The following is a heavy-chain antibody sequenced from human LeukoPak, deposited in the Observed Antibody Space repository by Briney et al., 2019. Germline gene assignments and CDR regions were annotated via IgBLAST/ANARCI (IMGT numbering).Heavy chain of an antibody. D-gene: IGHD4-17*01. CDR2: IRSTSNTI. CDR3: ARDTVIFDY. CDR1: GFTLSSFE. Sequence: GGSLRLSCAASGFTLSSFEMNWVRQAPGKGLEWVSYIRSTSNTIYYADSVKGRFTISRDNAKNSLYLQMNSLRAEDTAVYYCARDTVIFDYWGQGTLVTVSS. J-gene: IGHJ4*02. V-gene: IGHV3-48*03.